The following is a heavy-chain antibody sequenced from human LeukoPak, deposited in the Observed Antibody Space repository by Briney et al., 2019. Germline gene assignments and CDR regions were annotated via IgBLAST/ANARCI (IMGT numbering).Heavy chain of an antibody. D-gene: IGHD3-9*01. V-gene: IGHV1-2*02. Sequence: APVKVSCKSSGYTFTCYYMYWVRQAPGQGLEWMGWINPNSGGTNYAQKFQGSVTMTRDTYISTAYMELRRLRSDDTAVYYCARDGGIPNYDILTGYYYWFDPWGQGTLVTVSS. CDR1: GYTFTCYY. CDR3: ARDGGIPNYDILTGYYYWFDP. CDR2: INPNSGGT. J-gene: IGHJ5*02.